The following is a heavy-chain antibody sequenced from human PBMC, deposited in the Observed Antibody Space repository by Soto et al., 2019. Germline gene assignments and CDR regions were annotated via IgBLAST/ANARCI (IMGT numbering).Heavy chain of an antibody. Sequence: ASMELSCKASGDAFTSYGISWVRQSPGQGLEWMGWISAYNGNTNYAQKLQGRVTMTTDTSTSTAYMELRSLRSADTAVYYCAISTGIVGATLIDYWGQGTLVTVSS. J-gene: IGHJ4*02. V-gene: IGHV1-18*01. CDR3: AISTGIVGATLIDY. CDR1: GDAFTSYG. D-gene: IGHD1-26*01. CDR2: ISAYNGNT.